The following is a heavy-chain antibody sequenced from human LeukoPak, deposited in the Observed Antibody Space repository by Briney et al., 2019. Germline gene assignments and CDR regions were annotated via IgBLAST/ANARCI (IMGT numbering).Heavy chain of an antibody. Sequence: RRASVKVSCKASGGTFSSYAISWVRQAPGQGLEWMGGIIPIFGTANYAQKFQGRVTITADESTSTAYTELSSLRSEDTAVYYCARKVGATGDAFDIWGQGTMVTVSS. D-gene: IGHD1-26*01. CDR3: ARKVGATGDAFDI. V-gene: IGHV1-69*13. CDR1: GGTFSSYA. J-gene: IGHJ3*02. CDR2: IIPIFGTA.